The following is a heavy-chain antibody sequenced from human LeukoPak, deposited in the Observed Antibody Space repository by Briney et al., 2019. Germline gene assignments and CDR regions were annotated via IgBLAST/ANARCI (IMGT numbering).Heavy chain of an antibody. D-gene: IGHD3-10*01. Sequence: PGGSLRLSCAASGFTFSDYYMSWIRQAPGKGLEWVSYISSSGSTIYYADSVKGRFTISRDNAKNSLYLQMNSLRAEDTAVYYCARASRYYGSGSHKYYFDYWGQGTLVAVPS. J-gene: IGHJ4*02. CDR3: ARASRYYGSGSHKYYFDY. V-gene: IGHV3-11*04. CDR1: GFTFSDYY. CDR2: ISSSGSTI.